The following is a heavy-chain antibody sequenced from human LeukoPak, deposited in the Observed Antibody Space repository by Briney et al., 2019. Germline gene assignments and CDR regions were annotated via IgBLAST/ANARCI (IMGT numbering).Heavy chain of an antibody. J-gene: IGHJ5*02. CDR3: AREAVGGLIKWPQPFDP. V-gene: IGHV1-18*01. CDR1: GYTFTSYG. D-gene: IGHD3-16*01. CDR2: ISAYNGNT. Sequence: ASVKVSCKASGYTFTSYGINWVRQAPGQGLEWMGWISAYNGNTNYAQKFQGRVTMTTDTSTSTAYMELRSLTSDDTAVYFCAREAVGGLIKWPQPFDPWGQGTLVTVSS.